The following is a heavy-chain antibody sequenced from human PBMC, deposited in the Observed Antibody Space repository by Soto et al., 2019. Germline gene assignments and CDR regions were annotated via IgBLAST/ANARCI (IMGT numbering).Heavy chain of an antibody. CDR3: ARVDYGDYRQPGDYAFDI. Sequence: QVQLQESGPGLVKPSQTLSLTCTVSGGSISSGGYYWSWIRQHPGKGLEWIGYIYYSGSTYYNPSLKSRVTISVDTSKNQFSLKLSSVAAADTAVYYCARVDYGDYRQPGDYAFDIWGQGTMVTVSS. J-gene: IGHJ3*02. V-gene: IGHV4-31*03. D-gene: IGHD4-17*01. CDR2: IYYSGST. CDR1: GGSISSGGYY.